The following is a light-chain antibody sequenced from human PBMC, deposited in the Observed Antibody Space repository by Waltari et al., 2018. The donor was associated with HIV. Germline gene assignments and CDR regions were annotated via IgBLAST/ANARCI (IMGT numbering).Light chain of an antibody. V-gene: IGLV2-14*03. CDR2: DVT. J-gene: IGLJ3*02. CDR3: ESYTSTSVWV. Sequence: QSALTQPASVSGSPGQSITLPCTGPSSDVGGYNFVSWYQQHPGKAPRVLIYDVTTRPSGVSDRFSGSRSGDTASLTISGLQPEDEADYYCESYTSTSVWVFGGGTRLTVL. CDR1: SSDVGGYNF.